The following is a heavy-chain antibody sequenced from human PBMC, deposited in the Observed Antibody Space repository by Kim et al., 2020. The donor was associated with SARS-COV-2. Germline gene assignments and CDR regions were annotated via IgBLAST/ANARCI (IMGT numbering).Heavy chain of an antibody. D-gene: IGHD3-9*01. V-gene: IGHV3-11*01. CDR1: GFTFSDYY. J-gene: IGHJ4*02. CDR2: ISSSGSTI. Sequence: GGSLRLSCAASGFTFSDYYMSWIRQAPGKGLEWVSYISSSGSTIYYADSVKGRFTISRDNAKNSLYLQMNSLRAEDTAVYYCARDQILTGYLPPPLDYWGQGTLVTVSS. CDR3: ARDQILTGYLPPPLDY.